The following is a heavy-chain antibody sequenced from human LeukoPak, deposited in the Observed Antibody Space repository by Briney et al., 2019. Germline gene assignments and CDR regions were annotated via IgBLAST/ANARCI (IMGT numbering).Heavy chain of an antibody. J-gene: IGHJ4*02. CDR3: AKEGIYLKSSLED. CDR2: IWYEERTK. CDR1: GFTFSSYG. V-gene: IGHV3-33*06. D-gene: IGHD5-12*01. Sequence: GGSLRLSCTAFGFTFSSYGMHWVRQAPGNGLEWVATIWYEERTKYYIDSVKGRFTISRDNSKNTFYLQMNSLRVDDTAIYYCAKEGIYLKSSLEDWGQGTLVTVSS.